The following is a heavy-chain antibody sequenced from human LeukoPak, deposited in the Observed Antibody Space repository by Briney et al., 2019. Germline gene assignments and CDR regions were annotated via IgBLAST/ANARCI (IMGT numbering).Heavy chain of an antibody. CDR3: ARRQQLLFDY. CDR2: IYYSGST. CDR1: GGSISLYY. V-gene: IGHV4-59*08. Sequence: PSETLSLTCTVSGGSISLYYWSWIRQPPGKGLEWIGYIYYSGSTNYNPSLKSRVTISVDTSKNQFSLKLSSVTAADTAVYYCARRQQLLFDYWGQGTLVTVS. D-gene: IGHD6-13*01. J-gene: IGHJ4*02.